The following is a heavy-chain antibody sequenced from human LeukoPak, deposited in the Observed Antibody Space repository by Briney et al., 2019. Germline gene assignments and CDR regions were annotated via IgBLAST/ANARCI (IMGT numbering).Heavy chain of an antibody. J-gene: IGHJ4*02. CDR1: GFTFSSYW. V-gene: IGHV3-7*01. D-gene: IGHD6-13*01. CDR2: IKQDGSEK. Sequence: GGSLRLSCAASGFTFSSYWMSWVRQAPGKGLEWVANIKQDGSEKYYVDSVKGRFTISRDYAKNSLYLQMNSLRAEDTAVYYCARDYSSSWLYYFDYWGQGTLVTVSS. CDR3: ARDYSSSWLYYFDY.